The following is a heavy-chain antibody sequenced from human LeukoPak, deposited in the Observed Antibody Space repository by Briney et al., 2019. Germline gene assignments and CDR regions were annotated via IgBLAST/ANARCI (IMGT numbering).Heavy chain of an antibody. CDR3: TSRPGVAANYYFDY. D-gene: IGHD2-15*01. CDR2: IRSKANSYAT. V-gene: IGHV3-73*01. Sequence: GGSLRLSCAASGFTFSGSAMHWVRQASEKGLEWVGRIRSKANSYATAYAASVKGRFTISRDDSKNTAYLQMNSLKTEDTAVYYCTSRPGVAANYYFDYWGQGTLVTVSS. J-gene: IGHJ4*02. CDR1: GFTFSGSA.